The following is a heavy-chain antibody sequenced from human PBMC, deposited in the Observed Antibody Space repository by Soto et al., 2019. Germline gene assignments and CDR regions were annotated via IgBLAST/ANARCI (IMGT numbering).Heavy chain of an antibody. J-gene: IGHJ4*02. Sequence: SGPTLVNPTQTLTLTCTFSGFSLSTSGVGVGWIRQPPGKALEWLALIYWNDDKRYRPSLKSRLTITKDTSKNQVVLTMTNMDPVDTGTYYCAHRDLYYGDFDCFDFWGQGTLVTVSS. V-gene: IGHV2-5*01. CDR3: AHRDLYYGDFDCFDF. D-gene: IGHD4-17*01. CDR2: IYWNDDK. CDR1: GFSLSTSGVG.